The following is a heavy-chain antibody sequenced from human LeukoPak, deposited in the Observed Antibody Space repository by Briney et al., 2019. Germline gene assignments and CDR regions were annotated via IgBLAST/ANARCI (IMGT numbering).Heavy chain of an antibody. Sequence: SETLSLTCTVSGASISSSSYFWGWIRQSPGKGLEYIGSVYYSGRTYYNPSLKSRVTISLDTSTNQFSLRLTSVTAADTAVYYCARPLDTSLANPFDIWGHGAMVTVSS. D-gene: IGHD3-16*01. CDR2: VYYSGRT. V-gene: IGHV4-39*01. CDR1: GASISSSSYF. CDR3: ARPLDTSLANPFDI. J-gene: IGHJ3*02.